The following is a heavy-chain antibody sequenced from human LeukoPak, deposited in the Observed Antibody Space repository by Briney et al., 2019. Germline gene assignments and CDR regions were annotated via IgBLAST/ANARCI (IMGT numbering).Heavy chain of an antibody. V-gene: IGHV1-2*02. J-gene: IGHJ4*02. D-gene: IGHD3-22*01. CDR1: GYTFTGYY. CDR2: INPNSGGR. CDR3: ATYYYDSSGYYYIDY. Sequence: ASVKVSCKASGYTFTGYYMHWVRQAPGQGLEWMGWINPNSGGRNYAQKFQGRVTMTRDTSISTAYMELSRLRSDATAVYYCATYYYDSSGYYYIDYWGQGTLVTVSS.